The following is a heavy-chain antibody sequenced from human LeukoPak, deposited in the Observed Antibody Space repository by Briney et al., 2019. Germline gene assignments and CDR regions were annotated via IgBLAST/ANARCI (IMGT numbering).Heavy chain of an antibody. D-gene: IGHD6-6*01. CDR2: FNPNSGGT. J-gene: IGHJ6*03. CDR1: GYTFTCNY. CDR3: ARGFTGAARPPYYDYCDMDV. V-gene: IGHV1-2*02. Sequence: ASVKVSCKASGYTFTCNYMHLVRHPHGPGQGRMGVFNPNSGGTNYAHKVQVMVTMTRHTSISTAYMELSRLRSVDTAVYYCARGFTGAARPPYYDYCDMDVWGKGTTVTVSS.